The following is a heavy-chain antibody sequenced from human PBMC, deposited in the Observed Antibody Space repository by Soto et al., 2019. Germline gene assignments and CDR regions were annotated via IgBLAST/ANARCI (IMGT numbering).Heavy chain of an antibody. J-gene: IGHJ3*02. Sequence: GGSLRLSCAASLFTFIRYWMNWVRQSPGKGLEWVANIKQDGTEKNYVDSVKGRFTISRDNARNSLYLQMDSLRAEDTAVYFCARGDTPMITGMDSFDIWGQGTMVTVSS. CDR3: ARGDTPMITGMDSFDI. V-gene: IGHV3-7*01. CDR2: IKQDGTEK. CDR1: LFTFIRYW. D-gene: IGHD5-18*01.